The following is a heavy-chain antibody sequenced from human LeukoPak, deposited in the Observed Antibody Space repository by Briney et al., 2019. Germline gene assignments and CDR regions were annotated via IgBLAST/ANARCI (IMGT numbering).Heavy chain of an antibody. CDR2: INQGEGEK. J-gene: IGHJ4*02. CDR1: GFTFSSHW. V-gene: IGHV3-7*03. CDR3: TTAGYCSSTSCYRSVDY. Sequence: GGSLRLSCVDSGFTFSSHWMSWVRQAPGKGLEWVANINQGEGEKYYVDSVKGRFTISRDNAKKSLFLQMNGLRAEDTAVYYCTTAGYCSSTSCYRSVDYWGQGTLVTVSS. D-gene: IGHD2-2*01.